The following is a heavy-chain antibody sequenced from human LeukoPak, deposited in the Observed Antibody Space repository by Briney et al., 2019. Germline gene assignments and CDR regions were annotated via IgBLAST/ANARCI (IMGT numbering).Heavy chain of an antibody. CDR1: GGTFSSYA. Sequence: SVKVSCKASGGTFSSYAISWVRQAPGQGLEWMGGIIPIFGTANYAQKFQGRVTITADESTSTAYMELSSLRSEDTAVYYCASRRHSSGWYVNYYYGMDVWGQGTTVTVSS. V-gene: IGHV1-69*01. J-gene: IGHJ6*02. D-gene: IGHD6-19*01. CDR3: ASRRHSSGWYVNYYYGMDV. CDR2: IIPIFGTA.